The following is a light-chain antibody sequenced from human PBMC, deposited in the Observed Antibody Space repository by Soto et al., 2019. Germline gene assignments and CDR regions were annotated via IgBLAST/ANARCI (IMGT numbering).Light chain of an antibody. CDR3: QQSYRTTRT. CDR1: QSISSY. J-gene: IGKJ1*01. V-gene: IGKV1-39*01. Sequence: DIQMTQSPSSLSASVGDRVTITCRASQSISSYLNWYQQKPGKAPKLLIYAASSLQSGVPSRFSGSGSGTDFTLTISSLQPEDFATYYCQQSYRTTRTFCQGTRVDIK. CDR2: AAS.